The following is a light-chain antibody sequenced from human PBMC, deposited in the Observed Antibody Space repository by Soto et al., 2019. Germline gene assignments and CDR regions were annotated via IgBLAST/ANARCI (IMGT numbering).Light chain of an antibody. CDR1: TSDIGSYNY. Sequence: QSVLTQPASVSASPGQSITIPCPGTTSDIGSYNYVFWLQVYPAKAHKLEVHDVTNRPSGVSDRFAGAKTGNTASLTISGLQAEDEAEYYCIAYTTLPTHYGFRAGTKVTVL. CDR3: IAYTTLPTHYG. V-gene: IGLV2-14*03. CDR2: DVT. J-gene: IGLJ1*01.